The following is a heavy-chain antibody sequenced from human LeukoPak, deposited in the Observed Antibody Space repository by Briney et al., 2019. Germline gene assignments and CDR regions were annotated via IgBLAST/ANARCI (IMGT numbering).Heavy chain of an antibody. CDR3: KVGSRTRAVAFDF. CDR2: ISESGDTT. V-gene: IGHV3-23*01. Sequence: PGGSLRLSCAASGFTFSSYTMHWVRQAPGKGLEWVSAISESGDTTFYADSVKGRFTTSRDNSKNTLYLQMNSLRAEDTAVYYCKVGSRTRAVAFDFWGQGTLVTVSS. J-gene: IGHJ4*02. CDR1: GFTFSSYT. D-gene: IGHD1-26*01.